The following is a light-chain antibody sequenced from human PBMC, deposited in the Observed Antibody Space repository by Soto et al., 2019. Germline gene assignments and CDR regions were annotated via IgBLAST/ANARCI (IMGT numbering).Light chain of an antibody. CDR3: QQYGTSWT. V-gene: IGKV3-20*01. Sequence: EIVLTQSPGILSLSPGQRATLSCRASQSVGSAYLAWFQQKSGRAPRLLIYGASRRTTGIPDRFSGSGSGTDFTLTISSLEPEDFAVYYCQQYGTSWTFGQGTRVEIK. J-gene: IGKJ1*01. CDR1: QSVGSAY. CDR2: GAS.